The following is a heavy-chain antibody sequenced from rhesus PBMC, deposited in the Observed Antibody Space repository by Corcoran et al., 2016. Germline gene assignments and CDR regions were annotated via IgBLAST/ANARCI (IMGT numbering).Heavy chain of an antibody. J-gene: IGHJ4*01. CDR3: AGNSGSLYYFDY. CDR2: VDPVYGKI. CDR1: GYTFTQLS. V-gene: IGHV1-156*01. Sequence: EVQLVQSGAEVKKPGAPVKVSCKVSGYTFTQLSMHWVRQAPGKGLEWMGGVDPVYGKIIDAEKFQGRVTMTEDTSTDTAYMELSSLRSEDTAVYYCAGNSGSLYYFDYWGQGVLVTVSS. D-gene: IGHD6-25*01.